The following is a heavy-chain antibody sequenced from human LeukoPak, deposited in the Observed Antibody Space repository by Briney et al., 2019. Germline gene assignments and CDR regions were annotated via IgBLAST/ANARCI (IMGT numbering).Heavy chain of an antibody. CDR3: ASSYYYDSSGPFDY. D-gene: IGHD3-22*01. CDR1: GGSISSGGYY. Sequence: SETLSLTCTVSGGSISSGGYYWSWIRQHPGTGLEWIGYIYYSGSTYYNPSLKSRVTISVNTSKNQFSLKLSSVTAADTAVYYCASSYYYDSSGPFDYWGQGTLVTVSS. V-gene: IGHV4-31*03. J-gene: IGHJ4*02. CDR2: IYYSGST.